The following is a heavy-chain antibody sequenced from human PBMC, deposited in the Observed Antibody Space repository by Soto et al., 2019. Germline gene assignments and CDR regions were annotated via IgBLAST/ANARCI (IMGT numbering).Heavy chain of an antibody. J-gene: IGHJ4*02. Sequence: QVQMQESCPGLVKPSQTLSLTCTVSGASMNSVAFYWNWVRQHPEKGLEWIGYVYYTGSAYYNPSLKSRAAISIDTSTNQFSLKLNSVTAADTAVYYCARSIGTRPYSDYWGQGSLVTVSS. V-gene: IGHV4-31*03. CDR1: GASMNSVAFY. D-gene: IGHD6-6*01. CDR2: VYYTGSA. CDR3: ARSIGTRPYSDY.